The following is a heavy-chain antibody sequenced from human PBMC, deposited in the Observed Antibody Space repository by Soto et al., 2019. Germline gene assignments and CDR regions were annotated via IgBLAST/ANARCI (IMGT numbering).Heavy chain of an antibody. Sequence: GGSLRLSCAASGFTFSSYAMSWVRQAPGKGLEWVSAISGSGGSTYYADSVKGRFTISRDNSKNTLYLQMNSLRAEDTAVYYCAKVIPHCTNGVCPFDYWGQGTLVTVSS. J-gene: IGHJ4*02. CDR3: AKVIPHCTNGVCPFDY. CDR1: GFTFSSYA. CDR2: ISGSGGST. D-gene: IGHD2-8*01. V-gene: IGHV3-23*01.